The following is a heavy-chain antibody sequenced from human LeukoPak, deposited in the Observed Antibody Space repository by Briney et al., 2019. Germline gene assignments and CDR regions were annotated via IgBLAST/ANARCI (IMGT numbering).Heavy chain of an antibody. Sequence: GGSRRLSCAASGFTFSSYAMSWVRQAPGKGLEWVSAISGSGGSTYYADSVKGRFTISRDNSKNTLYLQMNSLRAEDTAVYYCAKDRDYYDFWSGAFDYWGQGTLVTVSS. CDR3: AKDRDYYDFWSGAFDY. D-gene: IGHD3-3*01. CDR1: GFTFSSYA. V-gene: IGHV3-23*01. CDR2: ISGSGGST. J-gene: IGHJ4*02.